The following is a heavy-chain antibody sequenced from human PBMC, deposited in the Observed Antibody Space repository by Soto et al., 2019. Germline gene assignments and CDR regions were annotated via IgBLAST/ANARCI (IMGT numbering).Heavy chain of an antibody. Sequence: GASVKVSCKASGYTFTIYGISWVRQAPGPGLEWMGWISAYNGNTNYAQKIQGRVTMTTDTSNSTAYMELSSLRSDDTAVYYCARDRPSGISYDYYSGMDVWRQGTAVTVSS. CDR2: ISAYNGNT. V-gene: IGHV1-18*04. D-gene: IGHD1-1*01. CDR3: ARDRPSGISYDYYSGMDV. CDR1: GYTFTIYG. J-gene: IGHJ6*02.